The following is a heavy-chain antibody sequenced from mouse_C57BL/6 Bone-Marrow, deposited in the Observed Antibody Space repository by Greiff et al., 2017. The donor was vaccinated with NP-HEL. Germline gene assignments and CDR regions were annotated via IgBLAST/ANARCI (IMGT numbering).Heavy chain of an antibody. CDR3: ASLRSSYGGVDY. Sequence: QVQLKESGPGLVQPSQSLSITCTVSGFSFTSYGVHWVRQSPGKGLEWLGVIWSGGSTDYNAAFMSRLSLSKDNSKSQVFFKMNILQAYDTAIYYCASLRSSYGGVDYWGQGTSVTVSS. CDR2: IWSGGST. CDR1: GFSFTSYG. V-gene: IGHV2-2*01. D-gene: IGHD1-1*01. J-gene: IGHJ4*01.